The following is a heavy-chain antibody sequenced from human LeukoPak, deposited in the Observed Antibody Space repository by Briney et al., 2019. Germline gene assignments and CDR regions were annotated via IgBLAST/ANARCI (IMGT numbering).Heavy chain of an antibody. CDR2: IYYSGST. Sequence: SETLSLTCTVSGGSISSYYWSWIRQPPGKGLEWIGYIYYSGSTNYNPSLKSRVTISVDTSKNQFSLKLSSVTAADTAVYYCARESWGSPYYFDYWGQGTLVTVSS. V-gene: IGHV4-59*12. J-gene: IGHJ4*02. D-gene: IGHD7-27*01. CDR3: ARESWGSPYYFDY. CDR1: GGSISSYY.